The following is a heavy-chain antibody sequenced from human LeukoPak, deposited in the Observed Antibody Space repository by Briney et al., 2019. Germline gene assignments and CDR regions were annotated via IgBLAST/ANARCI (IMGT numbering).Heavy chain of an antibody. CDR1: GFTFSSYA. V-gene: IGHV3-23*01. CDR3: ARAVDFWSGYPQPNWFDP. Sequence: GGSLRLSCAASGFTFSSYAMSWVRQAPGKGLEWVSAMSTSGGSTYYADSVKGRFTISRDNSKNTLFLQMNSLRAEDTAVYYCARAVDFWSGYPQPNWFDPWGQGTLVTVSS. D-gene: IGHD3-3*01. CDR2: MSTSGGST. J-gene: IGHJ5*02.